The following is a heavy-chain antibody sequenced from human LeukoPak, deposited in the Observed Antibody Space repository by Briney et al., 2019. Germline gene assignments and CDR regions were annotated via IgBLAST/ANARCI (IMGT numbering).Heavy chain of an antibody. CDR3: ARCTPDPTVIPYYYYGMDV. J-gene: IGHJ6*02. V-gene: IGHV4-39*07. D-gene: IGHD4-17*01. CDR1: GASITSSGYY. CDR2: FYYTGST. Sequence: SETLSLTCTVSGASITSSGYYWDWIRQFPGKGLQWIGNFYYTGSTYYNPSLKSRVTISVDTSKNQFSLKPSSVTAADTAVYYCARCTPDPTVIPYYYYGMDVWGQGTTVTVSS.